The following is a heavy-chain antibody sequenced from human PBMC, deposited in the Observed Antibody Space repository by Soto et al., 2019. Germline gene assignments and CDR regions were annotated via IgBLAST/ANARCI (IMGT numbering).Heavy chain of an antibody. Sequence: ASVKVSCKASGYTFTGYYMHWVRQAPGQGLEWMGWINPNSGGTNYAQKFQGWVTMTRDTSISTAYMELRSLRSDDTAVYYCARDLGAGLVDYWGQGTLVTVSS. D-gene: IGHD6-19*01. CDR3: ARDLGAGLVDY. V-gene: IGHV1-2*04. J-gene: IGHJ4*02. CDR2: INPNSGGT. CDR1: GYTFTGYY.